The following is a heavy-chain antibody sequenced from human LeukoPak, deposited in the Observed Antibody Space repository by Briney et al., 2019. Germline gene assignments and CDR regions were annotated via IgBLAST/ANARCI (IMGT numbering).Heavy chain of an antibody. D-gene: IGHD6-13*01. J-gene: IGHJ4*02. V-gene: IGHV3-48*04. CDR3: ARIGAGSSRDY. CDR1: GFTFSTYS. CDR2: ISSSSSTI. Sequence: GGSLRLSCAASGFTFSTYSMTWVRQAPGKGLEWLSFISSSSSTIYYADSLKGRFTISRDNAKNSLYLQMNSLRAEDTAVYYCARIGAGSSRDYWGQGTLVTVSS.